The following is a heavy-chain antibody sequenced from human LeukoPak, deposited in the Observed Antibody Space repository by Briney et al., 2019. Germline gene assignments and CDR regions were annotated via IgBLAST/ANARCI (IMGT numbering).Heavy chain of an antibody. CDR1: GGSISKYY. CDR2: IYHSGST. V-gene: IGHV4-59*12. D-gene: IGHD5-12*01. CDR3: ARDGYSGNAGL. J-gene: IGHJ4*02. Sequence: SETLSLTCTVAGGSISKYYGSWIRQPPGKGLEWIGYIYHSGSTNYNPSLKSRVTISVDTSKNPSSLRLSSVTAADTAVYSCARDGYSGNAGLWGPGTLVTASS.